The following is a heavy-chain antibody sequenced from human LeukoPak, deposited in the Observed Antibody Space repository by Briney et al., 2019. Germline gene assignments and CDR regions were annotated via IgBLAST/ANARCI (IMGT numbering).Heavy chain of an antibody. J-gene: IGHJ4*02. D-gene: IGHD5-12*01. CDR1: GGSISTYY. V-gene: IGHV4-59*01. CDR3: ARGTYSGNDRGVYFDY. Sequence: SETLSLTCSVSGGSISTYYWSWMRQPPGKGLEWIGYVYYTGGTNYNPSLKSRVTISVDTSKNQFSLKLSSVNAADTAVYYCARGTYSGNDRGVYFDYWGQGTLLTVSS. CDR2: VYYTGGT.